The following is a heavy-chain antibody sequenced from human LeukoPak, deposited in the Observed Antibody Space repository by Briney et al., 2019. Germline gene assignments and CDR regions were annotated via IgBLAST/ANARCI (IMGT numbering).Heavy chain of an antibody. CDR2: MNPNSGNT. Sequence: ASVKVSCKTSGYTFTSYDINWVRQATGQGLEWMGWMNPNSGNTGYAQKFQGRVTMTRNTSISTAYMELSSLTSEDTAVYYCAREVPAAGTYYYYYYMDVWGRGTTVTISS. D-gene: IGHD6-13*01. CDR1: GYTFTSYD. V-gene: IGHV1-8*01. J-gene: IGHJ6*03. CDR3: AREVPAAGTYYYYYYMDV.